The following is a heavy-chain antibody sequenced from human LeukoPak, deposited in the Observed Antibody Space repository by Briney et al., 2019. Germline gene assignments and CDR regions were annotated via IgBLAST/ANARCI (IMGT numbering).Heavy chain of an antibody. Sequence: SETLSLTCTVSGGSISGYYWSWIRQPAGKGLELIGRIYGSGTTNYNPSLKSRVTISVDTSKNQFSLKLTSVSAADTAMYYCARHGTGTGYPLDYWGLGTLVTVSS. CDR3: ARHGTGTGYPLDY. D-gene: IGHD3/OR15-3a*01. CDR2: IYGSGTT. CDR1: GGSISGYY. J-gene: IGHJ4*02. V-gene: IGHV4-4*07.